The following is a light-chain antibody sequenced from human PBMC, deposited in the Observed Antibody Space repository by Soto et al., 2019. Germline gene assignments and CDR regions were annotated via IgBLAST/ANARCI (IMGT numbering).Light chain of an antibody. CDR1: SSDVGSYQF. CDR2: EGS. V-gene: IGLV2-23*01. J-gene: IGLJ2*01. CDR3: CSYAGSSTVV. Sequence: QSALTQPASVSGSPGQSTTISCTGTSSDVGSYQFVSWYQQHPGKAPKLMIYEGSKRPSGVSNRFSGSKSGNTASLTISGLQAEDEADYYCCSYAGSSTVVVGGGTKVTVL.